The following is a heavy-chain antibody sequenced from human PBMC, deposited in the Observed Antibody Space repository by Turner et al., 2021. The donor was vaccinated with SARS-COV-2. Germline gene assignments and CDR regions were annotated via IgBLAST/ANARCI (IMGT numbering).Heavy chain of an antibody. CDR2: IYSGGST. D-gene: IGHD6-13*01. Sequence: EVQLMESGGGLVEPGGSLRLSCAASGFTVSSNYMSWVRQAPGKGLEWVSFIYSGGSTYYADSVKGRFTISRQNSKNTLYLQMNSLRAEDTAVYYCASSSGYNGSWYLKHWGQGTLVTVSS. V-gene: IGHV3-53*04. CDR3: ASSSGYNGSWYLKH. J-gene: IGHJ4*02. CDR1: GFTVSSNY.